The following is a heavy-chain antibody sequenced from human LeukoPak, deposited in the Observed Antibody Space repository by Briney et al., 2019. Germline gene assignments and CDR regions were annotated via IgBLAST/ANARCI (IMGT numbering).Heavy chain of an antibody. CDR2: IYYSGST. Sequence: SETLSLTCTVSGGSVSSGSYYWSWIRQPPGKGLEWIGYIYYSGSTNYNPSLKSRVTISVDTSKNQFSPKLSSVTAADTAVYYCASGFSGYAYYYYGMDVWAKGPRSPSPQ. J-gene: IGHJ6*04. D-gene: IGHD5-12*01. V-gene: IGHV4-61*01. CDR3: ASGFSGYAYYYYGMDV. CDR1: GGSVSSGSYY.